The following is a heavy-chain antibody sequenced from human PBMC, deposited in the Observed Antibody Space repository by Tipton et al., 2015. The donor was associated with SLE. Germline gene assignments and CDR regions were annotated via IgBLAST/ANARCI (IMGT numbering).Heavy chain of an antibody. V-gene: IGHV3-9*01. CDR3: AKDRITMIVGGFDY. D-gene: IGHD3-22*01. J-gene: IGHJ4*02. CDR2: ISWNSGSI. CDR1: GFTFDDYA. Sequence: SLRLSCAASGFTFDDYAMHWVRQAPGKGLEWVSGISWNSGSIGYADSVKGRFTISRDNAKNSLYLQMNSLRAEDTALYYCAKDRITMIVGGFDYRGQGTLVTVSS.